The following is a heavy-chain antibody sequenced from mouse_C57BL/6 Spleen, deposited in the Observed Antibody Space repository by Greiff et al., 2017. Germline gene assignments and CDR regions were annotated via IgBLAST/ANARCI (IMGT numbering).Heavy chain of an antibody. D-gene: IGHD4-1*01. Sequence: VQLQQPGAELVKPGASVKMSCKASGYTFTSYWITWVKQRPGQGLEWIGDIYPGSGSTNYNEKFKSKATLTVDTSSSTAYMQLSSLTSEDSAVYYCARDWDREYYFDYWGQGTTLTVSS. V-gene: IGHV1-55*01. J-gene: IGHJ2*01. CDR1: GYTFTSYW. CDR3: ARDWDREYYFDY. CDR2: IYPGSGST.